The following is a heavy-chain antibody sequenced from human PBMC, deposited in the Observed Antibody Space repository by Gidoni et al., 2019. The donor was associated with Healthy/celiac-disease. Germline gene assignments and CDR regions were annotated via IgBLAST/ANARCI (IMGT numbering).Heavy chain of an antibody. CDR2: ISGSGGST. V-gene: IGHV3-23*01. D-gene: IGHD5-18*01. J-gene: IGHJ4*02. CDR3: AAPAYSYGASLYYFDY. CDR1: GFTFSSYA. Sequence: EVQLLESGGGLVQPGGSLRLSCAASGFTFSSYAMSWVRQAPGKGLEWVSAISGSGGSTYYADSVKGRFTISRDNSKNTLYLQMNSLRAEDTAVYYCAAPAYSYGASLYYFDYWGQGTLVTVSS.